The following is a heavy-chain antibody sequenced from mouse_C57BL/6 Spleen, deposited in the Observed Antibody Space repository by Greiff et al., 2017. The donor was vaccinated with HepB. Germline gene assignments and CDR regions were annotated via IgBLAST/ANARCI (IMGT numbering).Heavy chain of an antibody. CDR2: ISDGGSYT. CDR3: ARERGAQATPLDY. D-gene: IGHD3-2*02. J-gene: IGHJ4*01. Sequence: EVKLVESGGGLVKPGGSLKLSCAASGFTFSSYAMSWVRQTPEKRLEWVATISDGGSYTYYPDNVKGRFTISRDNAKNNLYLQMSHLKSEDTAMYYCARERGAQATPLDYWGQGTSVTVSS. CDR1: GFTFSSYA. V-gene: IGHV5-4*01.